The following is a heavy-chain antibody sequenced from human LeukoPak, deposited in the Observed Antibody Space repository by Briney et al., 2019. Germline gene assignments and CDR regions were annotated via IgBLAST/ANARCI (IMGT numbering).Heavy chain of an antibody. CDR2: INPNSGGT. CDR1: GYTFTGYY. Sequence: ASVTVSCKASGYTFTGYYMHWVRQAPGQGLEWMGWINPNSGGTNYAQKFQGRVTMTRDTSISTAYMELSRLRSDDTAVYYCARDAGHIVVVVAAYYFDYWGQGTLVTVSS. V-gene: IGHV1-2*02. J-gene: IGHJ4*02. CDR3: ARDAGHIVVVVAAYYFDY. D-gene: IGHD2-15*01.